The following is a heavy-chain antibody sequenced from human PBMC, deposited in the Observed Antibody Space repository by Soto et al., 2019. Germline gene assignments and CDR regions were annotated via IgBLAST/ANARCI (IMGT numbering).Heavy chain of an antibody. CDR2: IYHSGRT. V-gene: IGHV4-30-2*01. J-gene: IGHJ5*02. CDR3: ARVPPP. CDR1: GGSISSGGYS. Sequence: QLQLQESGSGLVKPSQTLSLTCAVSGGSISSGGYSWSWIRQPPGKGPEWIGYIYHSGRTDYNPALNSRVTISVDRSKNQSSLKLSSVTAADTAVYYCARVPPPWGQGTLVTVSS.